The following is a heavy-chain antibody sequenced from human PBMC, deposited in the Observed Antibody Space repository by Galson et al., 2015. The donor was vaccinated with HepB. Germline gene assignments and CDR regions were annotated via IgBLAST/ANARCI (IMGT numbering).Heavy chain of an antibody. D-gene: IGHD1-26*01. CDR2: ISSSSSTM. CDR1: GFTFSSYS. V-gene: IGHV3-48*04. J-gene: IGHJ6*02. Sequence: SLRLSCAASGFTFSSYSMNWVRQAPGKGLEWVSYISSSSSTMYYADSVKGRFTISRDNAKNSLYLQMNSLRAEDTAVYYCARDAPPLGRYSGTFSYYGMDVWGQGTTVTVSS. CDR3: ARDAPPLGRYSGTFSYYGMDV.